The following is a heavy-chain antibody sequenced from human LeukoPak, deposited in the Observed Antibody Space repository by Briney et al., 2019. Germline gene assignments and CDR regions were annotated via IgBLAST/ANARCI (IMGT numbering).Heavy chain of an antibody. CDR2: VSTRGDNG. CDR1: GFTFNNYG. CDR3: AKGGTGTTVRYFDY. J-gene: IGHJ4*02. D-gene: IGHD1-7*01. V-gene: IGHV3-23*01. Sequence: GGSLRLSCAASGFTFNNYGMNWVRQAPGKGLGGVSVVSTRGDNGYYADSVQGRFTISSDNSKNPLQLQMNSLRAEDTAVYYCAKGGTGTTVRYFDYWGQGTLVTASS.